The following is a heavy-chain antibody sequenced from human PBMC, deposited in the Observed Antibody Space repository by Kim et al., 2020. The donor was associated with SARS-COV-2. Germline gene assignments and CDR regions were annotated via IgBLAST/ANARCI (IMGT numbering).Heavy chain of an antibody. CDR2: ISYDGRNK. CDR3: ARDLVGNYYYGMDV. J-gene: IGHJ6*01. V-gene: IGHV3-30*04. Sequence: GGSLRLSCAAPGFTFNSYAMHWVRQAPGKGLEWAAGISYDGRNKYYADSVKGRFTITRDNSKNTLYLQMNSLRAEDTAVYYCARDLVGNYYYGMDVWGQGTTVTVAS. D-gene: IGHD2-8*02. CDR1: GFTFNSYA.